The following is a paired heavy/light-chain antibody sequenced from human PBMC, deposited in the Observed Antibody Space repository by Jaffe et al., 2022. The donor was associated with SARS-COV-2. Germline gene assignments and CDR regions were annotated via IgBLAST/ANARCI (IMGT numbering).Heavy chain of an antibody. Sequence: QVQLQQSGPGLVKPWETLSLTCSVSGGSIRSYYWSWIRQPPGKGLEWIGSIYHSGTTYYNPSLKSRVTISVDTSKKQFSLKLSSVTAADTGVYYCARDDGYNPTAYYGMDVWGQGTTVIVSS. J-gene: IGHJ6*02. CDR3: ARDDGYNPTAYYGMDV. V-gene: IGHV4-59*01. CDR2: IYHSGTT. CDR1: GGSIRSYY. D-gene: IGHD5-12*01.
Light chain of an antibody. V-gene: IGKV3-11*01. CDR3: QQRTQWPPRYT. J-gene: IGKJ2*01. CDR1: QSVNTY. Sequence: EIVLTQSPATLSLSPGERATLSCRASQSVNTYLAWYQQKPGQAPRLLIHDASNRATGIPARFSGSGSGTDFTLTISSLEPEDFAVYYCQQRTQWPPRYTFGQGTKLEIK. CDR2: DAS.